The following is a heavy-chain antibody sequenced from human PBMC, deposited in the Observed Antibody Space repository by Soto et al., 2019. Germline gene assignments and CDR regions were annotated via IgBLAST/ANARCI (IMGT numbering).Heavy chain of an antibody. D-gene: IGHD6-13*01. J-gene: IGHJ5*02. V-gene: IGHV4-31*03. CDR1: GDSISSGGYY. CDR2: IYYSGST. Sequence: PSETLSLTCTVSGDSISSGGYYWSWIRQHPGKGLEWIGCIYYSGSTYYNPSLKSRVTISVDTSKNQFSLKLSSVTAADTAVYYCAREVAAARNWFDHWGQGTQVTVSS. CDR3: AREVAAARNWFDH.